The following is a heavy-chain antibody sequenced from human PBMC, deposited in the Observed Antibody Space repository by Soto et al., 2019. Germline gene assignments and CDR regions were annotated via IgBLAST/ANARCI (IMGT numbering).Heavy chain of an antibody. V-gene: IGHV1-69*01. CDR3: ALGVGIARYFGMDV. CDR2: LLPISGTA. Sequence: QVQVVQSGAEVKKPGSSVTVSCMASRGTFSTYGINWVRQAPGQGLEWVGGLLPISGTANYAQKFQGRVTIVADQSTTTAYMDLSSLSSEDTAVYYCALGVGIARYFGMDVWGQCTTITVS. CDR1: RGTFSTYG. D-gene: IGHD2-21*01. J-gene: IGHJ6*02.